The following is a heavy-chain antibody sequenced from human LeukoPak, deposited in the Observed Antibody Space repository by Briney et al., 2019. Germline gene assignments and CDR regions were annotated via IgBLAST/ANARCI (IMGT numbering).Heavy chain of an antibody. CDR2: ISGRGGST. CDR3: AKTPYNDFWSASYQDS. CDR1: GFTFSSYA. Sequence: GGSLRLSCAASGFTFSSYAMSWVRQAPGKGLEWVSAISGRGGSTYYADSVKGRFTISRDNSINTLYLQMNNRRAEDTAVFYCAKTPYNDFWSASYQDSWGQGTLVTVSS. J-gene: IGHJ4*02. D-gene: IGHD3-3*01. V-gene: IGHV3-23*01.